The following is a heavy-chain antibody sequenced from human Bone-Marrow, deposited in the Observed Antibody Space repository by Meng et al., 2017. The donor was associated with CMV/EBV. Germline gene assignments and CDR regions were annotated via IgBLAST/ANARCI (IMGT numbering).Heavy chain of an antibody. J-gene: IGHJ6*02. CDR1: GGTFSSYA. CDR2: IIPIFGTA. CDR3: ARDHDWPVITTPYGMDV. V-gene: IGHV1-69*05. Sequence: SVKVSCKASGGTFSSYAISWVRQAPGQGLEWMGGIIPIFGTASYAQKFQGRVTMTRDTSTSTVYMELSSLRSEDTAVYYCARDHDWPVITTPYGMDVWGQGTTVTVSS. D-gene: IGHD3-22*01.